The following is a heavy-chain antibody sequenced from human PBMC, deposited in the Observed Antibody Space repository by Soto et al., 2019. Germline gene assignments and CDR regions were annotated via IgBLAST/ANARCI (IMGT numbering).Heavy chain of an antibody. CDR3: ARGGPTASAAAAVPYYYYGMDV. CDR2: IYSGGST. CDR1: GFTVSSNY. V-gene: IGHV3-53*01. Sequence: SLRLSCAASGFTVSSNYMSWVRQAPGKGLEWVSVIYSGGSTYYADSVKGRFTISRDNSKNTLYLQMNSLRAEDTAVYYCARGGPTASAAAAVPYYYYGMDVWGQGTTVTVSS. D-gene: IGHD6-13*01. J-gene: IGHJ6*02.